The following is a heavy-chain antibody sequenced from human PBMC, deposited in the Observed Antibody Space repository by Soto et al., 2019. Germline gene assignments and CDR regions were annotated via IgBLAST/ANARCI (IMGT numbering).Heavy chain of an antibody. J-gene: IGHJ4*02. D-gene: IGHD6-19*01. CDR2: IYYSGST. CDR3: ARGVDRQWADY. Sequence: SETLSLTCTVSGGSLNAYFWTWIRQPPGKGLEWIGYIYYSGSTNYNPSPKSRVSTSLHTSKNQFSLKLSSVTAADTAVYYCARGVDRQWADYWGQGTLVTVSS. V-gene: IGHV4-59*01. CDR1: GGSLNAYF.